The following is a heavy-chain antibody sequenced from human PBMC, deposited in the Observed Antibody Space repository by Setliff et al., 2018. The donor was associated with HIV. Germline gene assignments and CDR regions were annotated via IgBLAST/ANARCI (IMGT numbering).Heavy chain of an antibody. V-gene: IGHV1-69*13. Sequence: SVKVSCKASGGTFSSYAINWVRQAPGQGLEWMGGIIPIFGTANYAPKFQGRVTITADESTSTAYMELSSLRSEDTAVYYCARGATRINWDWFDPWGQGTLVTVSS. CDR3: ARGATRINWDWFDP. CDR1: GGTFSSYA. D-gene: IGHD7-27*01. J-gene: IGHJ5*02. CDR2: IIPIFGTA.